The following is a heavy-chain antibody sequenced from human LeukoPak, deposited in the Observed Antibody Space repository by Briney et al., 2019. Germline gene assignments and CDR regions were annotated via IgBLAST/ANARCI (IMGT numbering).Heavy chain of an antibody. D-gene: IGHD3-10*01. V-gene: IGHV4-34*01. CDR2: INHSGST. CDR3: ARGLNARITMVRGVNGKYNWFDP. CDR1: GGSFSGYY. J-gene: IGHJ5*02. Sequence: PSETLSLTCAVYGGSFSGYYWSWIRQPPGKGLEWIGEINHSGSTNYNPSLKSRVTISVDTSKNQFSLKLSSVTAADTAVYYCARGLNARITMVRGVNGKYNWFDPWGQGTLVTVSS.